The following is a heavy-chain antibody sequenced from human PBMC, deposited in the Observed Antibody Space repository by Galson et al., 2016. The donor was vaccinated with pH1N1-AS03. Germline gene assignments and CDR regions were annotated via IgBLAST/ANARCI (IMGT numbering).Heavy chain of an antibody. CDR2: IIPMLGRG. D-gene: IGHD3-22*01. V-gene: IGHV1-69*04. J-gene: IGHJ4*02. CDR1: GGTFSTNG. Sequence: SCKASGGTFSTNGFTWVRQAPGQGLEWMGRIIPMLGRGNYAQKFQGRVTIIADISTCTTYMELSNLTSEDTAIYYCTRERDSSSSSTFVYWGQGTQVTVSS. CDR3: TRERDSSSSSTFVY.